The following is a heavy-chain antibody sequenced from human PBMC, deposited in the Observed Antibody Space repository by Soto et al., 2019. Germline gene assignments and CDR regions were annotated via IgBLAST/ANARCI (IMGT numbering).Heavy chain of an antibody. V-gene: IGHV1-46*01. CDR1: GDTFTDYY. J-gene: IGHJ4*02. Sequence: QVQLMQSGAEVKKPGASVKVSCKASGDTFTDYYIHWVRQAPGQGLEWMGTVNPSGGHTTYAQHFLGRVTXPWXXSXCTLYMELTSLTSDDTAIYYCARGGHVVVVTAALDYWGQGTLVTVSS. D-gene: IGHD2-21*02. CDR2: VNPSGGHT. CDR3: ARGGHVVVVTAALDY.